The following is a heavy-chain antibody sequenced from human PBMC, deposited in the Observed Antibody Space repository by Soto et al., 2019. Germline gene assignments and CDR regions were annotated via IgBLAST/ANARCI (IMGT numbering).Heavy chain of an antibody. CDR2: MYEIGRA. CDR1: GASIGDTYW. J-gene: IGHJ5*02. Sequence: SETLSLTCAVSGASIGDTYWWSWVRQSPGKGLEWIGEMYEIGRANYNPALKSRVTISVDMSKNHFTLQLSSLSAADTAIYYCARNSFSTSSYNFLDPWGQGALVTSPQ. CDR3: ARNSFSTSSYNFLDP. D-gene: IGHD6-6*01. V-gene: IGHV4-4*02.